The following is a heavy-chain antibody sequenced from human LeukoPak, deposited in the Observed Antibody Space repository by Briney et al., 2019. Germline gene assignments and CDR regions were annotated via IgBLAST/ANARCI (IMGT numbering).Heavy chain of an antibody. CDR3: VRSWSGSFNF. CDR2: INYNGVT. CDR1: GGSFSGYY. D-gene: IGHD3-3*01. V-gene: IGHV4-34*01. J-gene: IGHJ1*01. Sequence: SGTLSLTCNVSGGSFSGYYWTWIRRPPGKGLEWIGEINYNGVTNYNPVLRSRLTISLGTPKNHFSLKLSSVTAADTALYYCVRSWSGSFNFWGQGSRVTVSS.